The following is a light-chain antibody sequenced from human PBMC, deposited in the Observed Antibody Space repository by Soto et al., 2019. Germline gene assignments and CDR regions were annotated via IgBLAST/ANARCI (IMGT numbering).Light chain of an antibody. Sequence: QSVLTQPPSASGTPGQRVTISCSGSTSNIGSNTVNWYQQLPRTAPKLLIYSNNERPSGVPDRFSGSKSGTSASLATSGLRSEDEADYYCSTWDDSLNGVVFGGGTKVTVL. CDR2: SNN. V-gene: IGLV1-44*01. CDR3: STWDDSLNGVV. J-gene: IGLJ3*02. CDR1: TSNIGSNT.